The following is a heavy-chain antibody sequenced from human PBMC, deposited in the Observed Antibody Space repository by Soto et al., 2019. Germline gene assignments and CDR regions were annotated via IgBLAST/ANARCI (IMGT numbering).Heavy chain of an antibody. D-gene: IGHD3-16*01. V-gene: IGHV3-23*01. Sequence: PVGSLRFSCVASGFPFSSYAMSWVRQTPGKGLEWVSGISGSGGRTYYADPVKGRLTISRDNSNNTLSLQMHILRVEDTAVYFCAKWGYHSLFDIWGQGTMVTVSS. CDR1: GFPFSSYA. CDR2: ISGSGGRT. J-gene: IGHJ3*02. CDR3: AKWGYHSLFDI.